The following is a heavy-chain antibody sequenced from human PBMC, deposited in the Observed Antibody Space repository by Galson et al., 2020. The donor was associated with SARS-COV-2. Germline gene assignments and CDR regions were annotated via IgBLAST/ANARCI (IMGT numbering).Heavy chain of an antibody. J-gene: IGHJ4*02. Sequence: SQTLSLTCNVSGGSISSNYWSWIRQPAGKGLEWIGRIYTSGGTNYNPSLKSRVTMSVDTSKNQFSLKLSSVTAADTAVYYCAGESVRYHLGYWGQGTLV. CDR1: GGSISSNY. CDR3: AGESVRYHLGY. V-gene: IGHV4-4*07. D-gene: IGHD1-20*01. CDR2: IYTSGGT.